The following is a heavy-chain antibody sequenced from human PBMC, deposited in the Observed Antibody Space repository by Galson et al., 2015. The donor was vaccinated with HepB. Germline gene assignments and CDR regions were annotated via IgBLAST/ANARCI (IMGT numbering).Heavy chain of an antibody. CDR2: FDPDDGDR. J-gene: IGHJ6*03. CDR3: SVGVSSHNPYYYYYLDV. CDR1: GYPLTQLS. Sequence: SVKVSCKVSGYPLTQLSMHWVRQAPGRGLEWVGCFDPDDGDRVYAQRFQGRVTMTEDTSTDTAYMELRSLRSEDTAVYYCSVGVSSHNPYYYYYLDVWGKGTTVTVSS. V-gene: IGHV1-24*01. D-gene: IGHD3-16*01.